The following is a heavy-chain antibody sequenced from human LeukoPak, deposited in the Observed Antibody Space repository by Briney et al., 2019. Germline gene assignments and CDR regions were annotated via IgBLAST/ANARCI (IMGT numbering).Heavy chain of an antibody. Sequence: PSETLSLTCTVSDGSISSYHWSWIRQPPGKGLEWIGYIYYSGSTNYNPSLKSRLTISVDTSKNQFSLNLRSVTAADTAVYYCARGTVTTEYFDFWGQGTLVTVSS. D-gene: IGHD4-17*01. J-gene: IGHJ4*02. CDR1: DGSISSYH. CDR3: ARGTVTTEYFDF. CDR2: IYYSGST. V-gene: IGHV4-59*01.